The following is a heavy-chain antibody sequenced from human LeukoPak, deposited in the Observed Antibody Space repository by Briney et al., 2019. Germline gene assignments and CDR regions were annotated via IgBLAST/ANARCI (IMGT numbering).Heavy chain of an antibody. J-gene: IGHJ4*02. CDR1: GGSISSGYY. D-gene: IGHD5-18*01. V-gene: IGHV4-38-2*02. CDR2: IYHSGST. Sequence: SETLSLTCTVSGGSISSGYYWGWIRQPPGKGLEWIGSIYHSGSTYYNPSLKSRVTISVDTSKNQFSLKLSSVTAADTAVYYCARDGDTAPLQADYWGQGTLVTVSS. CDR3: ARDGDTAPLQADY.